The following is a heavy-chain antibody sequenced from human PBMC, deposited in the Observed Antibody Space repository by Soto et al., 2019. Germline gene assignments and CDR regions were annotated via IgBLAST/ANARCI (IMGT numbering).Heavy chain of an antibody. J-gene: IGHJ3*02. Sequence: GGSLRLSCAASGFTFSSYAMSWVRQAPGKGLEWVSAISGSGGSTYYADSVKGRFTISRDNSKNTLYLQMNSLRAEDTAVYYCAKPHHVLRYFDWLLGPAFDIWGQGTMVPVSS. CDR3: AKPHHVLRYFDWLLGPAFDI. D-gene: IGHD3-9*01. CDR1: GFTFSSYA. CDR2: ISGSGGST. V-gene: IGHV3-23*01.